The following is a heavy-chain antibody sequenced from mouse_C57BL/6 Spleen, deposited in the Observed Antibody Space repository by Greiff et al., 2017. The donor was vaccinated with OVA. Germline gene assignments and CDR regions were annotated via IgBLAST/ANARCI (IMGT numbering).Heavy chain of an antibody. V-gene: IGHV1-55*01. J-gene: IGHJ2*01. D-gene: IGHD2-3*01. CDR3: ARSAIYDGYKDHSLDY. CDR1: GYTFTSYW. CDR2: IYPGSGST. Sequence: QVQLQQPGAELVKPGASVKMSCKASGYTFTSYWITWVKQRPGQGLEWIGDIYPGSGSTNYNEKFKSKATLTVDTSSSTAYMQLSSLTSEDAAVYYGARSAIYDGYKDHSLDYGGQGTTRTVSS.